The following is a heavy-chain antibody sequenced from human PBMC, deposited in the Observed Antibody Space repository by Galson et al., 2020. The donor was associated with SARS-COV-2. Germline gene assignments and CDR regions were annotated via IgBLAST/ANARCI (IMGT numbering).Heavy chain of an antibody. CDR2: ITPSGYAT. Sequence: LSLTCAASGFNFNPYAMAWVRQAPGKGLEWVSSITPSGYATFYSDSVKGRFTISRDNSKNTLFLQMNRLRAEDTAVYYCARGPPQSVTSYFDYWGQGTPVTVSS. V-gene: IGHV3-23*01. D-gene: IGHD4-17*01. CDR1: GFNFNPYA. J-gene: IGHJ4*02. CDR3: ARGPPQSVTSYFDY.